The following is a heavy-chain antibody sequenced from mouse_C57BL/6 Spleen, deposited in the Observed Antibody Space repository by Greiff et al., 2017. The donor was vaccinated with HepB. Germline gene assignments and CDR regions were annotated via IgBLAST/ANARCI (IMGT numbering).Heavy chain of an antibody. V-gene: IGHV1-15*01. D-gene: IGHD2-14*01. Sequence: QVQLKQSGAELVRPGASVTLSCKASGYTFTDYEMHWVKQTPVHGLEWIGAIDPETGGTAYNQKFKGKAILTADKSSSTAYMELRSLTSEDSAVYYCTRSGVRRTNYFDYWGQGTTLTVSS. CDR1: GYTFTDYE. CDR3: TRSGVRRTNYFDY. CDR2: IDPETGGT. J-gene: IGHJ2*01.